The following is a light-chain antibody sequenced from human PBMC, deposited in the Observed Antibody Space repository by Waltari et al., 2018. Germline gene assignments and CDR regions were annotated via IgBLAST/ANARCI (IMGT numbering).Light chain of an antibody. J-gene: IGKJ2*01. CDR2: WAS. CDR1: QSGLSTSNSKNY. V-gene: IGKV4-1*01. Sequence: DIVMTQSPDSLAVSLGERATINRRSSQSGLSTSNSKNYVAWYHQKAGQPPKLLIYWASTRESGVPDRFSGSGSGTDFTLTISGLQAEDVAVYYCQQYFSSPYTFGQGTKLEIK. CDR3: QQYFSSPYT.